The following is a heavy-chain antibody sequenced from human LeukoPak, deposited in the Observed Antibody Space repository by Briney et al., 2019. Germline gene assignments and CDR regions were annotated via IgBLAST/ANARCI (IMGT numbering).Heavy chain of an antibody. CDR1: GFTFSSDA. D-gene: IGHD6-19*01. CDR2: ISGSGGRT. J-gene: IGHJ4*02. V-gene: IGHV3-23*01. Sequence: PGGSLRLSCAASGFTFSSDALSWVRQAPGKGLEWVSLISGSGGRTDYADSVKGRFTISRDNSKNTLYLQMNSLEAEDTAVYYCAKHVRTSVWFFDFWGQGTLVTVSS. CDR3: AKHVRTSVWFFDF.